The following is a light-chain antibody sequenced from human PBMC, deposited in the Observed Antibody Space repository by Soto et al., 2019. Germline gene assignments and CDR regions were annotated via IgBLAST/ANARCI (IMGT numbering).Light chain of an antibody. CDR1: QSVSSN. CDR2: GAS. J-gene: IGKJ1*01. V-gene: IGKV3-15*01. CDR3: QQYGSSPWT. Sequence: EIVVTQSPATLPVSPGERATLSCRASQSVSSNLAWYQQKPGQAPRLLINGASTRATGIPARFSGSGSGTDFTLIISRLEPEDFAVYYCQQYGSSPWTFGQGTKVDIK.